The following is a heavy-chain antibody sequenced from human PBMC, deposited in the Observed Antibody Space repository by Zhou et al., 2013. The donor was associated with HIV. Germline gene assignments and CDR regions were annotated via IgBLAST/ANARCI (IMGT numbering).Heavy chain of an antibody. D-gene: IGHD7-27*01. CDR1: GYSISSGYC. CDR2: IHYSGST. J-gene: IGHJ4*02. V-gene: IGHV4-38-2*01. CDR3: ARHGNWGSPDS. Sequence: QVQLQESGPGLVKPSETLSLTCAISGYSISSGYCWGWIRQPPGKGLEWIGSIHYSGSTYYNPSLKSRVTISVDTSKNQFSLKVSSVTATDTAVYYCARHGNWGSPDSWGQGTLVTVSS.